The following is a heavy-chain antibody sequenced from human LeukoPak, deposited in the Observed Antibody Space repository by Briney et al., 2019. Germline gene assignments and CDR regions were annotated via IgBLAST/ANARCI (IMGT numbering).Heavy chain of an antibody. D-gene: IGHD4-17*01. J-gene: IGHJ6*03. Sequence: SETLSLTCTVSGGSISSYYWSWIRQPPGKGLEWIGYIYYSGSTNYNPSLKSRVTISVDTSKNQFSLKLSSVTAADTAVYYCARAPDGDFHMDVWGKGTTVTVSS. CDR3: ARAPDGDFHMDV. V-gene: IGHV4-59*01. CDR1: GGSISSYY. CDR2: IYYSGST.